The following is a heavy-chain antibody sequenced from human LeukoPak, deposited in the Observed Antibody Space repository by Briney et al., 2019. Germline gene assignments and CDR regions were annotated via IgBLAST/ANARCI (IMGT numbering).Heavy chain of an antibody. CDR2: INPSGGST. CDR1: GGTFSSYA. D-gene: IGHD3-3*01. Sequence: ASVKVSCKASGGTFSSYAISWVRQAPGQGLEWMGIINPSGGSTSYAQKFQGRVTMTRDTSTSTVYMELSSLRSEDTAVYYCARASSDDFWSGYYNFFDYWGQGTLVTVSS. J-gene: IGHJ4*02. V-gene: IGHV1-46*01. CDR3: ARASSDDFWSGYYNFFDY.